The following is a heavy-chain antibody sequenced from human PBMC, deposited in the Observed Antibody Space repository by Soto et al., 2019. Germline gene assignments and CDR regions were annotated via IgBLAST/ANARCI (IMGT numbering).Heavy chain of an antibody. D-gene: IGHD4-17*01. CDR3: AREGGSYGDYFSEIDY. CDR2: IWYDGSNK. V-gene: IGHV3-33*01. CDR1: GFTFSSYG. Sequence: QVQLVESGGGVVQPGRSLRLSCAASGFTFSSYGMHWVRQAPGKGLEWVAVIWYDGSNKYYADSVKGRFTISRDNSKNTLYLQMNSLRAEDTAVNYCAREGGSYGDYFSEIDYWGQGTLVTVSS. J-gene: IGHJ4*02.